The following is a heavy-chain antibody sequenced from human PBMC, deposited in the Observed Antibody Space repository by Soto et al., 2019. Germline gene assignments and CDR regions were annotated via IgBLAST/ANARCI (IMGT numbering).Heavy chain of an antibody. CDR2: IKSKTDGGTT. V-gene: IGHV3-15*07. Sequence: PGGSLRLSCAASGFTFSNAWMNWVRQGPGKGLEWVGRIKSKTDGGTTDYAAPVKGRFTISRDDSKNTLYLQMNSLKTEDTAVYYCTTGAAAENYYYGMDVWGQGTTVTVSS. CDR1: GFTFSNAW. D-gene: IGHD6-13*01. J-gene: IGHJ6*02. CDR3: TTGAAAENYYYGMDV.